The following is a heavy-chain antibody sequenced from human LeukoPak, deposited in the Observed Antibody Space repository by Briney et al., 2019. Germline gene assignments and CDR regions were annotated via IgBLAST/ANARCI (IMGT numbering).Heavy chain of an antibody. CDR2: IITILGIA. CDR3: ARDKDTTPGDY. D-gene: IGHD1-1*01. Sequence: SVKVSCTASGGTFSSYTISWVRQAPGQGLEWMGRIITILGIANYAQKFQGRVTITADKSTSTAYMELSSLRSEDTAVYYCARDKDTTPGDYWGQGTLVTVSS. J-gene: IGHJ4*02. CDR1: GGTFSSYT. V-gene: IGHV1-69*04.